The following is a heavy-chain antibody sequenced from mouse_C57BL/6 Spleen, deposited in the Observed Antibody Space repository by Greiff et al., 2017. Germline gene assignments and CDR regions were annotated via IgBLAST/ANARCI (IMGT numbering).Heavy chain of an antibody. CDR2: IRLKSDNYAT. Sequence: EVQVVESGGGLVQPGGSMKLSCVASGFTFSNYWMNWVRQSPEKGLEWVAQIRLKSDNYATHYAESVKGRFTISRDDSKSSVYLQMNNLRAEDTGIYYCTGGVRSYYFDYWGQGTTLTVSS. D-gene: IGHD1-1*01. CDR1: GFTFSNYW. CDR3: TGGVRSYYFDY. J-gene: IGHJ2*01. V-gene: IGHV6-3*01.